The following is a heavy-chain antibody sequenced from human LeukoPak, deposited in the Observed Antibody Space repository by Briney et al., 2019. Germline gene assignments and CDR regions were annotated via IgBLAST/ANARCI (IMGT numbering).Heavy chain of an antibody. CDR3: ARASRGYSGSGTYLYYFDH. J-gene: IGHJ4*02. D-gene: IGHD3-10*01. V-gene: IGHV7-4-1*02. CDR2: INTNTGNP. CDR1: GYTFTSYA. Sequence: ASVKVSCKASGYTFTSYAMNWVRQAPGQGLEWMGWINTNTGNPTYAQGFTGRFVFSLDTSVSTAYLQISSLKAEDTAVYYCARASRGYSGSGTYLYYFDHWGQGTLVTVSS.